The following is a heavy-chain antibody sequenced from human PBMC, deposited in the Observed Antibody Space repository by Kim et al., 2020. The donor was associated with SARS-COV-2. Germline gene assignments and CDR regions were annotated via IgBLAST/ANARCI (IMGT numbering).Heavy chain of an antibody. J-gene: IGHJ3*02. V-gene: IGHV3-9*01. Sequence: SVKGRFTISRDNAKNSLDLQMNSLRAGDTSLYYCAKVPDSSSWYDDAFDIWGQGTMVTVSS. D-gene: IGHD6-13*01. CDR3: AKVPDSSSWYDDAFDI.